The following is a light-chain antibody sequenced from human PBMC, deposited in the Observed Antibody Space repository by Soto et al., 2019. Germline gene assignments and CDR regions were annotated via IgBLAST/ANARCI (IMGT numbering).Light chain of an antibody. CDR1: SIDIAPYNY. CDR3: SSYTSSTNYV. J-gene: IGLJ1*01. Sequence: QSALTQPPSASGSPGQSVTISCTGTSIDIAPYNYVSWYQQHPGKAPKLIIYEVSYRPSGISNRFSGSKSGNTASLTISGLQAEDEADYYCSSYTSSTNYVFGTGTKLTVL. V-gene: IGLV2-14*01. CDR2: EVS.